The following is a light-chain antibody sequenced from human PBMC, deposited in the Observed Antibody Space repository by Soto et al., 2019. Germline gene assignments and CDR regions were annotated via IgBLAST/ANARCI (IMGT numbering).Light chain of an antibody. J-gene: IGLJ3*02. CDR3: ATWDDGLYGPV. V-gene: IGLV1-44*01. Sequence: QSVLTQPPSASGTPGQRVTISCSGSGSNIGSNPVQWYLQVPGTAPKLLIYRDNERPSGVPERFSGSKSGTSASLAITGLLSEDEGDYHWATWDDGLYGPVFGGGTKLTVL. CDR2: RDN. CDR1: GSNIGSNP.